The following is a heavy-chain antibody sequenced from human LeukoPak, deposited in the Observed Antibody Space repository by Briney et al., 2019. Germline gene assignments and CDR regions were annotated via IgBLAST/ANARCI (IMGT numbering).Heavy chain of an antibody. J-gene: IGHJ4*02. D-gene: IGHD2-2*01. Sequence: GGSLRLPCAASGFTFSSYAMSWVRQAPGKGLEWVSAISGSGGSTYYADSVKGRFTISRDNSKNTLYLQMNSLRAEDTAVYYCARDLEDIVVVPAALLFDYWGQGTLVTVSS. V-gene: IGHV3-23*01. CDR2: ISGSGGST. CDR3: ARDLEDIVVVPAALLFDY. CDR1: GFTFSSYA.